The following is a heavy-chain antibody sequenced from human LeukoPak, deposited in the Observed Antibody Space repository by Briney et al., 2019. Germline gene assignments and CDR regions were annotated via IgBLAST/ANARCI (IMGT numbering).Heavy chain of an antibody. V-gene: IGHV1-2*02. CDR3: AREDTAMVRGFDP. D-gene: IGHD5-18*01. CDR1: GYTFTGYY. J-gene: IGHJ5*02. CDR2: INPNSGGT. Sequence: GASVKVSCKASGYTFTGYYMHWVRQAPGQGLEWMGWINPNSGGTNYAQKFQGRVTMTRDTSISTAYMELSRLRSDDTAVYYCAREDTAMVRGFDPWGQGTLVTVSS.